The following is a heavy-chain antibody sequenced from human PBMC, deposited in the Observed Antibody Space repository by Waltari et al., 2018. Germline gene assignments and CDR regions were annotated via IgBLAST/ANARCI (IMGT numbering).Heavy chain of an antibody. J-gene: IGHJ6*02. D-gene: IGHD2-15*01. CDR2: IYTSGST. CDR1: GGSISSGSYY. CDR3: ARVYCSGGSCYGMDV. Sequence: QVQLQESGPGLGKPSQTLSLTCTASGGSISSGSYYWSWIRQPAGQGLEWIWYIYTSGSTNYNPSLKSRVTISVDTSKNQFSLKLSSVTAADTAVYYCARVYCSGGSCYGMDVWGQGTTVTVSS. V-gene: IGHV4-61*09.